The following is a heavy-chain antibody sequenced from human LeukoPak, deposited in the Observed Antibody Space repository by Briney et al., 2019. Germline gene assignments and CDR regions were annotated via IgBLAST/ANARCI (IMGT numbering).Heavy chain of an antibody. CDR3: ASLGDYYDSSGYLRGDY. D-gene: IGHD3-22*01. J-gene: IGHJ4*02. V-gene: IGHV3-48*01. CDR1: GFTFSSYS. Sequence: GVSLRLSCAASGFTFSSYSMNRVRQAPGKGLEWVSYISSSSSTIYYADSVKGRFTISRDNAKNSLYLQMNSLRAEDTAVYYCASLGDYYDSSGYLRGDYWGQGTLVTVSS. CDR2: ISSSSSTI.